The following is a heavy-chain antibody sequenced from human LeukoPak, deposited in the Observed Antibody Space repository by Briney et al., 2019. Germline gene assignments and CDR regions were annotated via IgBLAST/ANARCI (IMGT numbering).Heavy chain of an antibody. D-gene: IGHD3-10*01. CDR2: ISAYNGNT. J-gene: IGHJ4*02. Sequence: GASVKVSCKASGYTFTSYGISWVRQAPGQGLEWMGWISAYNGNTNYAQKLQGRVTMTTDTSTSTAYMELRSLRSDDTAVYYCARDSSSLLWFGERSGPGDYWGQGTLVTVSS. CDR3: ARDSSSLLWFGERSGPGDY. CDR1: GYTFTSYG. V-gene: IGHV1-18*01.